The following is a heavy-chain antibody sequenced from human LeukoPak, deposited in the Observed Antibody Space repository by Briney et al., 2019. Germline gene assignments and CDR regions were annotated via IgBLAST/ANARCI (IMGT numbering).Heavy chain of an antibody. CDR3: ARRGFYYGSGSYYNEFDY. D-gene: IGHD3-10*01. Sequence: PSETLSLTCTVSGGSISSYYWSWIRQPPGKGLEWIGYIYYSGSTNYNPSLKSRVTISVDTSKNQFSLKLSSVTAADTAVYYCARRGFYYGSGSYYNEFDYWGQGTLVTVSS. CDR2: IYYSGST. V-gene: IGHV4-59*01. CDR1: GGSISSYY. J-gene: IGHJ4*02.